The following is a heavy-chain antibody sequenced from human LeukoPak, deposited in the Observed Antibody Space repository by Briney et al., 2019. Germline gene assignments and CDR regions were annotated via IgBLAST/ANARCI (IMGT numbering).Heavy chain of an antibody. CDR2: IYSGGST. J-gene: IGHJ4*02. D-gene: IGHD3-22*01. V-gene: IGHV3-53*01. CDR3: AREIPDSSGGVAFDY. CDR1: GFTVSSNY. Sequence: GGSLRLSCAASGFTVSSNYMSWVRQAPGKGLEWVSVIYSGGSTYYADSVKGRFTISRGNSKNTLYLQMNSLRAEDTAVYYCAREIPDSSGGVAFDYWGQGTLVTVSS.